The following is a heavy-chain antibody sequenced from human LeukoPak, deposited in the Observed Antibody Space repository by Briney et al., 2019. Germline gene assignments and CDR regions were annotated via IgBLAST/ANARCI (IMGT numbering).Heavy chain of an antibody. J-gene: IGHJ4*02. CDR2: IKEGGSEK. CDR3: SRDAGRRELD. CDR1: GFTFSSNW. Sequence: PGGSLRLSCAASGFTFSSNWMTWVRQAPGKGLEWVASIKEGGSEKHHVDSVKGRFTISRDNAKNSLYLQMNSLRVEDTALYYCSRDAGRRELDWGQGTLVTVSS. V-gene: IGHV3-7*04. D-gene: IGHD1-26*01.